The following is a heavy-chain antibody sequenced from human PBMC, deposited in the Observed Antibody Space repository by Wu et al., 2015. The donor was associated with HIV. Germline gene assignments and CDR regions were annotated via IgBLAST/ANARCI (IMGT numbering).Heavy chain of an antibody. CDR2: IDHSESA. Sequence: QVQLQQWGAGLLKPSETLSLTCSVNGGSFSGYYRIWIRQPPGKGLEWIGDIDHSESATYNPSLKSRVTISGDTSKKQFFLNLKSVTAADTAIYFCARGYCSGGTCHGFQLWGQGTLVIVSS. CDR1: GGSFSGYY. V-gene: IGHV4-34*02. D-gene: IGHD2-15*01. J-gene: IGHJ5*02. CDR3: ARGYCSGGTCHGFQL.